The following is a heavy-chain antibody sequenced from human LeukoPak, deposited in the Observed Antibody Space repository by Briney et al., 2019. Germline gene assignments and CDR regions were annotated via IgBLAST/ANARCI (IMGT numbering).Heavy chain of an antibody. CDR2: ISGSGGST. CDR1: GFTFSSYA. J-gene: IGHJ4*02. V-gene: IGHV3-23*01. CDR3: AKDLQTTMTTVVTPVY. Sequence: PGGPLRLSCAASGFTFSSYAMSWVRQAPGKGLEWVPAISGSGGSTYYADSVKGRFTISRDNSKNTLYLQMNSLRAEDTAVYYCAKDLQTTMTTVVTPVYWGQGTLVTVSS. D-gene: IGHD4-23*01.